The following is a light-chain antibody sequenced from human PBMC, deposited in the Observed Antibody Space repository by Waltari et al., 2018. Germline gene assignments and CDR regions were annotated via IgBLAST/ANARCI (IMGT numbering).Light chain of an antibody. CDR2: GVS. V-gene: IGLV2-14*01. CDR1: SSAVGGYNY. CDR3: SSYTSSSSVV. J-gene: IGLJ2*01. Sequence: QSALTLPASVSGSPGQSITISCTGTSSAVGGYNYVSWYQQHPGKAPKLLIHGVSYRPSGVSNRFSGSKSGNTASLTISGLQAEDEADYYCSSYTSSSSVVFGGGTKLTVL.